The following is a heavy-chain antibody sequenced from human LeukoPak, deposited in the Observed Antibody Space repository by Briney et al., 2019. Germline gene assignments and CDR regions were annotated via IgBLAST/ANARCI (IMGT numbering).Heavy chain of an antibody. CDR2: IYYSGTP. J-gene: IGHJ4*02. Sequence: SETLSLTCTVSGGSISSYYWSWIRQPPGKRLEWIGYIYYSGTPNYNPSLKSRVTMSVDTSKNHFSLKLSSVTAADTAVYYCARPGGDGANPDYWGQGTLVTVSS. D-gene: IGHD4/OR15-4a*01. CDR1: GGSISSYY. V-gene: IGHV4-59*08. CDR3: ARPGGDGANPDY.